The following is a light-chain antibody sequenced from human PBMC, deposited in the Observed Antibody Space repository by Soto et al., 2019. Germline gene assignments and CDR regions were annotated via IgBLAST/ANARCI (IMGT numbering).Light chain of an antibody. V-gene: IGLV2-23*01. CDR1: SSDVGSYNL. CDR2: EGS. Sequence: QSALTQPASVSGSPGQSITISCTGTSSDVGSYNLVSWYQQHPGKAPKLMIYEGSKRPSGVSNRSSGSKSGNTASLTISGLQAEDEADYYCCSYAGSSTLVFGGGTQLTVL. J-gene: IGLJ2*01. CDR3: CSYAGSSTLV.